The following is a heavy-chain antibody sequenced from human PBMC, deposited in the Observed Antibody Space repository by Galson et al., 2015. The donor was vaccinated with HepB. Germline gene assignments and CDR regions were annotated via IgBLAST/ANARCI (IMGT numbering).Heavy chain of an antibody. Sequence: PALVKPTQTLTLTCTFSGFSLSTDGVGVGWIRQPPGKALEWLALIYWDDDDRYSPSLKSRLTITKDTSKNQVVLIMTNMDPVDTATYYCVHSRTDKAMGDYWGQGILVTVSS. J-gene: IGHJ4*02. CDR1: GFSLSTDGVG. D-gene: IGHD5-18*01. V-gene: IGHV2-5*02. CDR3: VHSRTDKAMGDY. CDR2: IYWDDDD.